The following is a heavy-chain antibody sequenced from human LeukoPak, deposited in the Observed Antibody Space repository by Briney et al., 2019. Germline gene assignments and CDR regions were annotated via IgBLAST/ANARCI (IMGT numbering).Heavy chain of an antibody. CDR3: ASSPEDP. V-gene: IGHV1-69*04. CDR2: IIPILGIA. J-gene: IGHJ5*02. CDR1: GYTFTSYG. Sequence: SVKVSCKASGYTFTSYGISWVRQAPGQGLEWMGRIIPILGIANYAQKFQGRVTITADKSTSTAYMELSSLKSEDTAVYYCASSPEDPWGQGTLVTVSS.